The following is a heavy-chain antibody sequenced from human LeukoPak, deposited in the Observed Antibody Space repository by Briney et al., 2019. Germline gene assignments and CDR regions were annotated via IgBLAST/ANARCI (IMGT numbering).Heavy chain of an antibody. Sequence: PGGSLRLSCAASGFTFSTFAMNWVRQAPGKVLEWVSTISGSGDFTYYADSVKGRFTISRDNSMNTLYLQMNSLRAEDTAVYYCAKCGGANVGTPMHFDYWGQGTLVTVSS. CDR3: AKCGGANVGTPMHFDY. D-gene: IGHD5-18*01. V-gene: IGHV3-23*01. CDR2: ISGSGDFT. J-gene: IGHJ4*02. CDR1: GFTFSTFA.